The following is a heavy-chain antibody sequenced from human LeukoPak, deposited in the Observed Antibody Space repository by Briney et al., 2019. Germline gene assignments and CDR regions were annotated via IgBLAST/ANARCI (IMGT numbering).Heavy chain of an antibody. Sequence: PGGSLRLSCAASGFTFSNHAMSWVRQAPGKGLEGVSVISGSGPTTFYADSVKGRFTISRDNSKNTLYLQMNSLRVEDTAVYYCARTLAFDIWGQGTMVTVSS. CDR1: GFTFSNHA. CDR3: ARTLAFDI. CDR2: ISGSGPTT. V-gene: IGHV3-23*01. J-gene: IGHJ3*02.